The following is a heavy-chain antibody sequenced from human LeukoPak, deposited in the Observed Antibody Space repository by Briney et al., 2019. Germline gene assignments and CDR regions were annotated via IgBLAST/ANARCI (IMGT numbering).Heavy chain of an antibody. CDR1: GGTFSSYA. CDR3: ARGVVDTGANWFDP. D-gene: IGHD5-18*01. J-gene: IGHJ5*02. Sequence: GASVKVSCKASGGTFSSYAISWVRQAPGQGLEWMGIINPSGGSTSYAQKFQGRVTMTRDMSTSTVYMELSSLRSEDTAVYYCARGVVDTGANWFDPWGQGTLVTVSS. CDR2: INPSGGST. V-gene: IGHV1-46*01.